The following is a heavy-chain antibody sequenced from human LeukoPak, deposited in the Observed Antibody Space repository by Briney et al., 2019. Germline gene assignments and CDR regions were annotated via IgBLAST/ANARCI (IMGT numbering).Heavy chain of an antibody. CDR1: GYSFTYYW. CDR3: ARQAPVAGREDWFDP. V-gene: IGHV5-51*01. D-gene: IGHD6-19*01. CDR2: IYPGDSTI. J-gene: IGHJ5*02. Sequence: GESLKISCKTSGYSFTYYWIAWVRQMPGKGLEWMGIIYPGDSTITYSPSFQGHVTISADESISTAYLQWSSLKASDTGMYYCARQAPVAGREDWFDPWGQGTLVTVSS.